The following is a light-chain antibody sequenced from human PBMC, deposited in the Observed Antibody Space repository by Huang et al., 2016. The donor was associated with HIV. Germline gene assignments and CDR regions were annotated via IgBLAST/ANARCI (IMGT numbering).Light chain of an antibody. J-gene: IGKJ3*01. Sequence: EIVLTQSPATLSLSPGERATLPCRASQSVSSYLAWYQQKPGQAPRLLIYDASNRATGIPARFRGSGSGTDFTLTISSLEPEDFAVYYCQQRSNWPPLFTFGPGTKVDIK. CDR1: QSVSSY. CDR2: DAS. CDR3: QQRSNWPPLFT. V-gene: IGKV3-11*01.